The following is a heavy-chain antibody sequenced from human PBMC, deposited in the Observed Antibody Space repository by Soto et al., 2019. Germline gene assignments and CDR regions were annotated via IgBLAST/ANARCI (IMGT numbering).Heavy chain of an antibody. CDR3: ARGCIVVVDGSWFDP. J-gene: IGHJ5*02. Sequence: QVQLVQSGAEVKKPGASVKVSCKASGYTFTSYGISWVRQAPGQGLEWMGWISAYNGNTNYAQKLKGRVTMTTDTSTRTAYRELRSLRGDDTAVYYCARGCIVVVDGSWFDPWGQGTLVTVSS. CDR1: GYTFTSYG. CDR2: ISAYNGNT. D-gene: IGHD2-15*01. V-gene: IGHV1-18*01.